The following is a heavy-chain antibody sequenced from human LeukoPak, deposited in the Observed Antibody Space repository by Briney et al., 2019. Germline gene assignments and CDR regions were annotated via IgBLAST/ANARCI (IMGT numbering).Heavy chain of an antibody. D-gene: IGHD6-19*01. CDR2: ISGSGGST. V-gene: IGHV3-23*01. CDR1: GFTFSSYA. J-gene: IGHJ4*02. CDR3: AEGRYSSGWLHDY. Sequence: PGGSLRLSCAASGFTFSSYAMHWVRQAPGKGLEWVSAISGSGGSTYYADSVKGRFTISRDNSKNTLYLQMNSLRAEDTAVYYCAEGRYSSGWLHDYWGQGTLVTVSS.